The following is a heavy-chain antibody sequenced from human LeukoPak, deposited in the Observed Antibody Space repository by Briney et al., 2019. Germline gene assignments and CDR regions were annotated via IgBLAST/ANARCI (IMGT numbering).Heavy chain of an antibody. D-gene: IGHD5-24*01. Sequence: RGSLRLSCTASGFTFRTYAMNWVRQAPGKGLEWLSGISGSGNGTYYADSVKGRFIISRDNSKNMVFLQMNSLTVEDAATYYCAKRTMSAFDPWGQGTQLIVSS. CDR1: GFTFRTYA. J-gene: IGHJ5*02. CDR2: ISGSGNGT. CDR3: AKRTMSAFDP. V-gene: IGHV3-23*01.